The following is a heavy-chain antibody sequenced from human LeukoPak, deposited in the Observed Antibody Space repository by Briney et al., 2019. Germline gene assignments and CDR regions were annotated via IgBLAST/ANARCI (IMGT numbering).Heavy chain of an antibody. J-gene: IGHJ4*02. D-gene: IGHD3-10*01. V-gene: IGHV3-66*01. CDR2: IYSGGST. Sequence: PGGSLRLSCAASGFTVSSNYMSWVRQAPGRGLEWVSVIYSGGSTYYADSVKGRFTISRDNSKNTPFPQMNSLRAGDTAVYYCARGTVTMVDYWGQGTLVTVSS. CDR3: ARGTVTMVDY. CDR1: GFTVSSNY.